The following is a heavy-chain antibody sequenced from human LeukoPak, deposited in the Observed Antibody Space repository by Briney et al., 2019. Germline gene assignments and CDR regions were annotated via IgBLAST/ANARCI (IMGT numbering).Heavy chain of an antibody. CDR1: GFTFSSYG. V-gene: IGHV3-30*18. CDR3: AKDPDYYYYYMDV. Sequence: SGGSLRLSCAASGFTFSSYGMHWVRQAPGKGLEWVAVISYDGSNKYYADSVKGRFTISRDNSKNTLYLQMNSLRAEDTAVYYCAKDPDYYYYYMDVWGKGTTVTISS. J-gene: IGHJ6*03. CDR2: ISYDGSNK.